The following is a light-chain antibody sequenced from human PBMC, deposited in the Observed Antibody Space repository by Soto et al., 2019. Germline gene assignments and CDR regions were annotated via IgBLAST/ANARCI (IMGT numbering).Light chain of an antibody. Sequence: DIQMTQSPSSVSASVGDRVTITCRASQTFSNFLNWYQQKPGKAPKLLVHGASSLQSGVPSRFSGSGSGTDFTLTITSLQPEDSATYYCQQSYSTPYTFGQGTKLQIK. V-gene: IGKV1-39*01. J-gene: IGKJ2*01. CDR3: QQSYSTPYT. CDR2: GAS. CDR1: QTFSNF.